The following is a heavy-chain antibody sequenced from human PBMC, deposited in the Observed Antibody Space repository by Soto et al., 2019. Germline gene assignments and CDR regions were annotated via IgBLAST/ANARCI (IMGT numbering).Heavy chain of an antibody. D-gene: IGHD3-22*01. V-gene: IGHV3-15*01. Sequence: EVQLVESGGGLVEPGGSLRLSCTASGFTFSNAWMTWVRQAPGKGLECVGRTKRKTDGGTTDYASPVKGRFTISRDDSKNTLYLQMKSLKTEDTAVYYCTIPRVPMIRPWGQGTLVTVAS. CDR2: TKRKTDGGTT. CDR1: GFTFSNAW. CDR3: TIPRVPMIRP. J-gene: IGHJ5*02.